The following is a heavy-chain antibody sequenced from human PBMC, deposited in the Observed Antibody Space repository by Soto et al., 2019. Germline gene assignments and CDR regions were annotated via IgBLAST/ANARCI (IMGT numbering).Heavy chain of an antibody. CDR1: GYSFTSLA. CDR2: MQPSSGRT. CDR3: ARGVTAGVDY. V-gene: IGHV1-8*01. D-gene: IGHD1-26*01. J-gene: IGHJ4*02. Sequence: QVQLVQSGAEVRETGASVKVSCKASGYSFTSLAINWVRQTTGQGLEGMGWMQPSSGRTGYAQKFKGRVTMTRDTSIDTAYMELSSLTSDDTAFYYCARGVTAGVDYWGQGTLVTVSS.